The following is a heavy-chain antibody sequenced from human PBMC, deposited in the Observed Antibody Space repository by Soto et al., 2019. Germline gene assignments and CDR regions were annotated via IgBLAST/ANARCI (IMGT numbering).Heavy chain of an antibody. CDR1: GFTFSSYA. CDR2: ISYDGSNK. Sequence: QVQLVESGGGVVQPGRSLRLSCAASGFTFSSYAMHWVRQAAGKGLEWVAVISYDGSNKYYADSVKGRFTISRDNSKNTLYLQMNSLRAEYTAVYYCARPLWRNDYNWGYFDLWGRGTLVTVSS. D-gene: IGHD4-4*01. J-gene: IGHJ2*01. CDR3: ARPLWRNDYNWGYFDL. V-gene: IGHV3-30-3*01.